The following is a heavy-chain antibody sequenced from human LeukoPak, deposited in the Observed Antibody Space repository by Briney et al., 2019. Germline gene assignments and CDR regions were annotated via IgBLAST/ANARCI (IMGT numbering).Heavy chain of an antibody. CDR3: AKGLLITILGSLDY. D-gene: IGHD3-3*01. CDR1: GFSFNDYW. CDR2: ITGSGRTT. Sequence: GGSLRLSCVVSGFSFNDYWMSWVRQAPGKGLEWVSGITGSGRTTYYADSVKGRFTISRDNSKNSLYLQINSLRAEDTAVYYCAKGLLITILGSLDYWGQGTLVTVSS. J-gene: IGHJ4*02. V-gene: IGHV3-23*01.